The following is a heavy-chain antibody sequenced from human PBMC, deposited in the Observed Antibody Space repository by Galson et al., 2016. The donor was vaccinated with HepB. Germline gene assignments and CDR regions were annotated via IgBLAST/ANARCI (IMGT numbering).Heavy chain of an antibody. CDR2: IRSKTYGGPT. CDR1: GFTFGDYA. Sequence: SLRLSCAASGFTFGDYAMSWFCQAPGKGLEWVGFIRSKTYGGPTEYAASVKGRFTISRDDSKNIAYLQMNSLKTEDTAVYYCTRYATGYYYDSSGYYAQVNYFDYWGQGTLATVSS. J-gene: IGHJ4*02. CDR3: TRYATGYYYDSSGYYAQVNYFDY. D-gene: IGHD3-22*01. V-gene: IGHV3-49*03.